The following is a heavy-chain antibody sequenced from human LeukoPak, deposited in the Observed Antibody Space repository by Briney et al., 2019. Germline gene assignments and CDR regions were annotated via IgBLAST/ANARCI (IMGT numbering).Heavy chain of an antibody. CDR2: ISGSGGST. J-gene: IGHJ4*02. Sequence: GGSLRLSCAASGFTFSSYAMSWVRQAPGKGLEWVSAISGSGGSTYYADSVKGRFTISRDNAKNSLYLQMNSLRAEDTALYYCAKDINYGSGSYNFDYWGQGTLVTVSS. CDR1: GFTFSSYA. D-gene: IGHD3-10*01. V-gene: IGHV3-23*01. CDR3: AKDINYGSGSYNFDY.